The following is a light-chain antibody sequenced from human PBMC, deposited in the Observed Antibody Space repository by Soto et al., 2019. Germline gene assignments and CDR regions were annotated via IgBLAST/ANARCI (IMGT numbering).Light chain of an antibody. CDR2: AAA. Sequence: DIQMTQSPSSLSASVGDRVTITCRASQSISSYLNWYQQKPGKAPKLLIYAAASLQSGVLSRFSSSGSGRAFTPTISSLQPEDFATYYCRQSYGTPITFGQGTRLEIK. J-gene: IGKJ5*01. CDR1: QSISSY. CDR3: RQSYGTPIT. V-gene: IGKV1-39*01.